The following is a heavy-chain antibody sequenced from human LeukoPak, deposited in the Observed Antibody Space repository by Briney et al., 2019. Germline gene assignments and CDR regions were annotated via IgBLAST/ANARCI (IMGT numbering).Heavy chain of an antibody. Sequence: GWSLTLSRPASGFTFGTYAMRWVRQAPAKGLEGVSVISGSGGSTYYADSVKGRFTISRDNSKNTLYLQMNSLRAEDTAVYYCAKDGLCSSTTCYVDYWGQGTLVTVSS. CDR3: AKDGLCSSTTCYVDY. CDR2: ISGSGGST. D-gene: IGHD2-2*01. CDR1: GFTFGTYA. J-gene: IGHJ4*02. V-gene: IGHV3-23*01.